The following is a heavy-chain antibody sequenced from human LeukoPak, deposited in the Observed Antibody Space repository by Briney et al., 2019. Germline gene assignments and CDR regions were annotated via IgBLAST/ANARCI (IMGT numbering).Heavy chain of an antibody. CDR3: ARDRAAVVVVAATPYNWFDP. V-gene: IGHV4-59*12. CDR2: IYYSGST. D-gene: IGHD2-15*01. Sequence: SETLSLTCTVSGGSISSYYWSWLRQPPGKGLEWIGSIYYSGSTYYNPSLKSRVTISVDTSKNQFSLKLSSVTAADTAVYYCARDRAAVVVVAATPYNWFDPWGQGTLVTVSS. J-gene: IGHJ5*02. CDR1: GGSISSYY.